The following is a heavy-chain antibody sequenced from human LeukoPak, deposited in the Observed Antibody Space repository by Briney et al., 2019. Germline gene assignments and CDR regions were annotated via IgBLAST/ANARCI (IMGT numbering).Heavy chain of an antibody. CDR1: GFTFSSYS. Sequence: PGGSLRLSCAASGFTFSSYSMNWVRQAPGKGLEWVSSITSSGSYRYHSDSVKGRFTISRDNAKNSLYLQMNSLRVEDTAVYYCASENIVGTSGALFDYWGQGTLVTVSS. J-gene: IGHJ4*02. D-gene: IGHD5-12*01. V-gene: IGHV3-21*01. CDR2: ITSSGSYR. CDR3: ASENIVGTSGALFDY.